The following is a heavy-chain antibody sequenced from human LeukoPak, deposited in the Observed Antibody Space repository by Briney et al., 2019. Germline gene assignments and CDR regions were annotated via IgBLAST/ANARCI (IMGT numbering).Heavy chain of an antibody. CDR1: GYTFTAYY. CDR3: ARNYGGNSKFFDN. CDR2: ISPNSGGT. Sequence: GASAKVSCKASGYTFTAYYMHWVRQAPGQGLEWMGWISPNSGGTNYAQNFQGRVTMTRDRSISTAYMELSGLRSDDTAVYYCARNYGGNSKFFDNWGQGTLVTVSS. V-gene: IGHV1-2*02. D-gene: IGHD4-23*01. J-gene: IGHJ4*02.